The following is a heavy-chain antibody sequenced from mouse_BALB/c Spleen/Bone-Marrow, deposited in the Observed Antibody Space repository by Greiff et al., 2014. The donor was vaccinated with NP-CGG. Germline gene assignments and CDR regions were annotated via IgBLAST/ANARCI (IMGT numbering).Heavy chain of an antibody. CDR2: IWTGGST. CDR3: ARGSYYEGAMDY. J-gene: IGHJ4*01. V-gene: IGHV2-9*02. D-gene: IGHD1-1*01. Sequence: QVQLQQPGPGLVAPSQSLSITCTVSGFSLTSYGVHWVRQPPGKVLEWLGVIWTGGSTNYNSALMSRLSTSKDNSKSQVSLKMNSLQTDDTAMYYCARGSYYEGAMDYWGQGTSVTVSS. CDR1: GFSLTSYG.